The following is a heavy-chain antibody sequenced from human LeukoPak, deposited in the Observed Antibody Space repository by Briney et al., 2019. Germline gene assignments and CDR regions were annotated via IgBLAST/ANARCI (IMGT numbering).Heavy chain of an antibody. Sequence: SETLSLTCTVSGGSISGSSYFWGWIRQPPGKGLEWIGYIYHSGSTYYNPSLKSRVTISVDRSKNQFSLKLSSVTAADTAVYYCASSPYYYDSSGYYYVLYYWGQGTLVTVSS. CDR1: GGSISGSSYF. J-gene: IGHJ4*02. CDR3: ASSPYYYDSSGYYYVLYY. V-gene: IGHV4-30-2*01. D-gene: IGHD3-22*01. CDR2: IYHSGST.